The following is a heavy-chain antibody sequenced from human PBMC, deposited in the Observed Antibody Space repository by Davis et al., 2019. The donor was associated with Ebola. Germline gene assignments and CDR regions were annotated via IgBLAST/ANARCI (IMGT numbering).Heavy chain of an antibody. V-gene: IGHV4-59*12. Sequence: MPGGSLRLSCTVSGGSISSYYWSWIRQPPGKGLEWIGYIYYSGSTNYNPSLKSRVTISVDTSKNQFSLKLSSVTAADTAVYYCARDLYGDYVSAFDIWGQGTMVTVSS. CDR2: IYYSGST. D-gene: IGHD4-17*01. J-gene: IGHJ3*02. CDR1: GGSISSYY. CDR3: ARDLYGDYVSAFDI.